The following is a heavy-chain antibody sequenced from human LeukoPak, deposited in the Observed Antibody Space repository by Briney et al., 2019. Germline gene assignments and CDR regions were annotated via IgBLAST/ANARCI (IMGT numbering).Heavy chain of an antibody. CDR2: IYYSGST. D-gene: IGHD4-23*01. V-gene: IGHV4-59*01. CDR1: GGSISSYY. J-gene: IGHJ4*02. Sequence: SETLSLTXTVSGGSISSYYWSWIRQPPGKGVEWIGYIYYSGSTNYNPSLKSRVTISVDTSKNQFSLKLSSVTAADTAVYYCARGGNSEPYYFDYWGQGTLVTVSS. CDR3: ARGGNSEPYYFDY.